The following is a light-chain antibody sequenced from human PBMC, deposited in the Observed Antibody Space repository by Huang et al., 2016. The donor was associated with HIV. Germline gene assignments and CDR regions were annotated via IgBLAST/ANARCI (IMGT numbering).Light chain of an antibody. CDR2: GTS. Sequence: DIQMTQSPSSLSASVGASVSISCRATENITSFLYWYHQKPGTAPRLLIYGTSTLQSGVPSRFGGRGSGTDFTLTIRSLQPEDIGTYYCQQSFSTLTFGGGTKVQIK. CDR1: ENITSF. CDR3: QQSFSTLT. J-gene: IGKJ4*01. V-gene: IGKV1-39*01.